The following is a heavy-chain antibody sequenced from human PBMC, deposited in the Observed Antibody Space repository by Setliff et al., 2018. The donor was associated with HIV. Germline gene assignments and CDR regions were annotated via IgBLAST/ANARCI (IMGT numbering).Heavy chain of an antibody. CDR3: ARETNASGSLTAYWYFDL. D-gene: IGHD3-10*01. J-gene: IGHJ2*01. Sequence: SETLSLTCTVSGGSISSGDYYWTWIRQPPGKGLEWIGYIYNSGSTYYEPSLRVRVTISIDKNQFSLKLNSVTAADTAVYYCARETNASGSLTAYWYFDLWGRGTLVTVS. V-gene: IGHV4-30-4*08. CDR2: IYNSGST. CDR1: GGSISSGDYY.